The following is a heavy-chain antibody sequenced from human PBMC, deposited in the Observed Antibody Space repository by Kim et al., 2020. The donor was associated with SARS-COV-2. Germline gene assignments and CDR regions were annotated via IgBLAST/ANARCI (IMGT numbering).Heavy chain of an antibody. CDR3: ARLSYSSSWYVDY. D-gene: IGHD6-13*01. Sequence: YNPSHKSGVTRSVDTSKNQFSLKLSSVTAADTAVYYCARLSYSSSWYVDYWGQGTLVTVSS. J-gene: IGHJ4*02. V-gene: IGHV4-59*08.